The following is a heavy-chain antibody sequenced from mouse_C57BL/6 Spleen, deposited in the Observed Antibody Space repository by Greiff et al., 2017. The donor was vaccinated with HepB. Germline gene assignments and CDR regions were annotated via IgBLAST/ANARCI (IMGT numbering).Heavy chain of an antibody. V-gene: IGHV1-42*01. CDR2: INPSTGGT. CDR3: ARGGIYYDYDGYFDY. Sequence: EVQLQQSGPELVKPGASVKISCKASGYSFTGYYMNWVKQSPEKSLEWIGEINPSTGGTTYNQKFKAKATLTVDKSSSTAYMQLKSLTSEDSAVYYCARGGIYYDYDGYFDYWGQGTTLTVSS. J-gene: IGHJ2*01. CDR1: GYSFTGYY. D-gene: IGHD2-4*01.